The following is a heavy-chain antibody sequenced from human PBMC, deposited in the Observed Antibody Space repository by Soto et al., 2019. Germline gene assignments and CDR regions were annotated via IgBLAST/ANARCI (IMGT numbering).Heavy chain of an antibody. D-gene: IGHD1-26*01. CDR2: IWYDGSNK. J-gene: IGHJ4*02. CDR3: ASFTWELDTYIDY. CDR1: GFTFSSYG. V-gene: IGHV3-33*01. Sequence: QVQLVESGGGVVQPGRSLRLSCAASGFTFSSYGMHWVRQAPGKGLEWVAVIWYDGSNKYYADSVKGRFTISRDNSKNTLYLQMNSLRAEDTAVYYCASFTWELDTYIDYWGQGTLVTVSS.